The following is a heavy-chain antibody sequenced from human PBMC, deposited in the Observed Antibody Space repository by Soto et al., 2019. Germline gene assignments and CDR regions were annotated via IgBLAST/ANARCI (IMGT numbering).Heavy chain of an antibody. CDR1: GFTLSSYA. CDR2: ISGSGRST. CDR3: AKLYCSDGVCEYYYYKYGMDV. D-gene: IGHD2-8*01. V-gene: IGHV3-23*01. Sequence: GGSLRLSCAASGFTLSSYAMSWVRQAPGKGLEWVSVISGSGRSTYHADSVKGRFTISRDNSKNTLDLQMNSLRAEDTAIYYCAKLYCSDGVCEYYYYKYGMDVWGQGTSVTVSS. J-gene: IGHJ6*02.